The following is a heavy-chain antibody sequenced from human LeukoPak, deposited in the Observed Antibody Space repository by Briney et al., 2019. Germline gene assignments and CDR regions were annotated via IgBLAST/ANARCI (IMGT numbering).Heavy chain of an antibody. Sequence: PSETLSLTCTVSGGSITNYFWSWIRQPPGKGLERIGYIFYRGTTSYNPALNSRVTISLGTSTNRFSLKLTSVSAADTAVYYCARHDDYLEFGRGLDPWGQGTLVTVSS. CDR2: IFYRGTT. V-gene: IGHV4-59*08. J-gene: IGHJ5*02. CDR1: GGSITNYF. D-gene: IGHD5-12*01. CDR3: ARHDDYLEFGRGLDP.